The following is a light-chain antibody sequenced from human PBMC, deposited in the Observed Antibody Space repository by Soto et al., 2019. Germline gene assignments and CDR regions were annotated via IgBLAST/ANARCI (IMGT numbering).Light chain of an antibody. CDR1: QSVSTN. CDR3: QQYGTSEII. J-gene: IGKJ5*01. CDR2: GAS. Sequence: EIALTQSPGSQSLSPGEGATLSLRASQSVSTNVAWYQKRPGQHPKILIFGASSRATGIPARFSGSGSGTDFNLTISRLETEEFAVFYCQQYGTSEIIFGQGTRLEIK. V-gene: IGKV3-20*01.